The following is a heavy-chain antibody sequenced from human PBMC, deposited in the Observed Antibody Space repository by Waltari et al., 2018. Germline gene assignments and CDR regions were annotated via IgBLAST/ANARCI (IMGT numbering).Heavy chain of an antibody. CDR1: GFSFSTYD. J-gene: IGHJ4*02. V-gene: IGHV3-30*02. D-gene: IGHD1-26*01. CDR3: ATIGGATGFDY. Sequence: QVQLVESGGGVVQPGGSLRLSCAASGFSFSTYDMHWVRQAPGKGLQWVAFVRYDGGSRYYADSVKGRFTITRDNSKNTLYLQVNGLRAEDTAVYYCATIGGATGFDYWGQGTPVTVSS. CDR2: VRYDGGSR.